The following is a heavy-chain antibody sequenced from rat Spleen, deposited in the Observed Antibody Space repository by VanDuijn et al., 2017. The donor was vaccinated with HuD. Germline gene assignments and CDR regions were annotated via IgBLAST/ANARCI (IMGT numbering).Heavy chain of an antibody. J-gene: IGHJ4*01. CDR3: ARAPLRYVMDA. CDR2: MWSGGST. Sequence: QVQLKESGPGLVQPSETLSLTCTVSGFSLTSYSVSWVRQPPGKGLEWMGVMWSGGSTDYNSALKSRLSISRDTSKNQVFLKMNSLQSEDTTTYYCARAPLRYVMDAWGQGASVTVSS. D-gene: IGHD1-11*01. CDR1: GFSLTSYS. V-gene: IGHV2-45*01.